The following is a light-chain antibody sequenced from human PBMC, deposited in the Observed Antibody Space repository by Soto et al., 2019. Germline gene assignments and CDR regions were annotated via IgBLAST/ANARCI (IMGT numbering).Light chain of an antibody. CDR1: QSISTY. Sequence: DIQMTQSPSSLSASVGDRVTITCRASQSISTYLNWYQQKPGKAPNLLIYGGFSLESGVPSSFSGGGSGTDFTLTISSLQPEDFATYHCQQTYSTPWTFGQGTKVEIK. CDR2: GGF. J-gene: IGKJ1*01. CDR3: QQTYSTPWT. V-gene: IGKV1-39*01.